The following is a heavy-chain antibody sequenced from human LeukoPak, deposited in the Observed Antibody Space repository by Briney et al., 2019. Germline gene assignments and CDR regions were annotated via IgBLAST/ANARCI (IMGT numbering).Heavy chain of an antibody. D-gene: IGHD6-19*01. Sequence: SETLSLTCTVSGGSISSSSYYWGWIRPPPGMGLEWIGSIYYSGSTYYNPSLKSRVAISVDTSKNQFSLKLSSVTAADTAVYYCARQEQWLVNDYWGQGTLVTVSS. CDR1: GGSISSSSYY. J-gene: IGHJ4*02. CDR2: IYYSGST. CDR3: ARQEQWLVNDY. V-gene: IGHV4-39*01.